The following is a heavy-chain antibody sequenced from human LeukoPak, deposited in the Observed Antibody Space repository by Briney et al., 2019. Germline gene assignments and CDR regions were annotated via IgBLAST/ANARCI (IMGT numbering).Heavy chain of an antibody. CDR2: ISWNSGSI. V-gene: IGHV3-9*01. CDR3: AKGPYSGYDSPGDYFDY. J-gene: IGHJ4*02. D-gene: IGHD5-12*01. Sequence: PGRSLRLSCAASGFTFDDYAVHWVRQAPGKGREWVSGISWNSGSIGYADSVKGRFTISRDNAKNSLYLQMNSLRAEDTTLYYCAKGPYSGYDSPGDYFDYWGQGTLVTVSS. CDR1: GFTFDDYA.